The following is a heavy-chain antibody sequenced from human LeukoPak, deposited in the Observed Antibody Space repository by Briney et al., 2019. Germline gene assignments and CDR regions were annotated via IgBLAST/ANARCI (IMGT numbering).Heavy chain of an antibody. CDR3: AALYYDSSGKRAYYFDY. V-gene: IGHV1-58*02. J-gene: IGHJ4*02. Sequence: ALVKVSCKASGFTFTSSAMQWVRQARGQRLEWLGWIVVGSGKTNYAQKFQERVTITRDMSTSTAYMELSSLRSEDPAVYYCAALYYDSSGKRAYYFDYWGQGTLVTVSS. CDR2: IVVGSGKT. D-gene: IGHD3-22*01. CDR1: GFTFTSSA.